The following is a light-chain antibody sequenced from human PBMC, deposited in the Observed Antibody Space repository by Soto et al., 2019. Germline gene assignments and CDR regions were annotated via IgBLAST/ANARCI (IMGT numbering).Light chain of an antibody. CDR3: QQYNNWPPDT. V-gene: IGKV3-15*01. CDR1: QSVNKAY. Sequence: EIVLTQSPGTLVLSPGDRATLSCRASQSVNKAYLVWYQVKHGQAPRRLIYGASTRATGIPSRFRGSGSGTEFTLTITSLQSQDFAVYFCQQYNNWPPDTLGQGTKVDIK. CDR2: GAS. J-gene: IGKJ2*01.